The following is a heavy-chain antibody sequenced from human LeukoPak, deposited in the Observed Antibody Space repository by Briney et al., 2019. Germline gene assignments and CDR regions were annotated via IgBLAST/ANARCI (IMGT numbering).Heavy chain of an antibody. CDR3: AKPYYYDSSGYYCYFDY. V-gene: IGHV3-33*06. J-gene: IGHJ4*02. CDR1: GFTFSSYE. CDR2: IWYDGSNK. D-gene: IGHD3-22*01. Sequence: GGSLRLSCAASGFTFSSYEMNWVRQAPGKGLEWVAVIWYDGSNKYYADSVKGRFTISRDNSKNTLYLQMNSLRAEDTAVYYCAKPYYYDSSGYYCYFDYWGQGTLVTVSS.